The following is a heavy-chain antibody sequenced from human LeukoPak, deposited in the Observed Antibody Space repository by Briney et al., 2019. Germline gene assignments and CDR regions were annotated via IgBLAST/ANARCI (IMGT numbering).Heavy chain of an antibody. V-gene: IGHV4-39*01. CDR3: ARHAQSPYSGGFDY. Sequence: SETLSLTCTVSGGSISSSSYYWGWIRQPPGKGLEWIGSIYYSGGTNYNPSLKSQVTISVDTSKNQFSLKLSSVTAADTAVYYCARHAQSPYSGGFDYWGQGTLVTVSS. CDR2: IYYSGGT. J-gene: IGHJ4*02. D-gene: IGHD1-26*01. CDR1: GGSISSSSYY.